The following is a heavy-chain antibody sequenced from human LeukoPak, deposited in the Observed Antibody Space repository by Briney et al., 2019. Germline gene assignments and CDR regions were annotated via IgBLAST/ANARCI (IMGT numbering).Heavy chain of an antibody. J-gene: IGHJ4*02. V-gene: IGHV3-23*01. CDR3: AKGIAAAGYSPLDY. D-gene: IGHD6-13*01. CDR2: ISGNGGTT. Sequence: PGGSLRLSCAASGITFSAYAMSWVRQAPGEGLEWVSGISGNGGTTYYADSVKGRFTISRDNSKNTLYLQMNSLRAEDTAVYYCAKGIAAAGYSPLDYWGQGTLVTVSS. CDR1: GITFSAYA.